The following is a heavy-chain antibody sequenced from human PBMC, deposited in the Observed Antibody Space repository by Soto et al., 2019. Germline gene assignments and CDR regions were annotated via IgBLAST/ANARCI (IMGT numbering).Heavy chain of an antibody. CDR2: ISYDGSNK. Sequence: PGXSLRLSCAASGFTFSSYAMHWVRQAPGKGLEWVAVISYDGSNKYYADSVKGRFTISRDNSKNTLYLQMNSLRAEDTAVYYCARGRSTSPSTTFRGPFDPWGQGPLVTVSS. V-gene: IGHV3-30-3*01. D-gene: IGHD2-2*01. CDR1: GFTFSSYA. CDR3: ARGRSTSPSTTFRGPFDP. J-gene: IGHJ5*02.